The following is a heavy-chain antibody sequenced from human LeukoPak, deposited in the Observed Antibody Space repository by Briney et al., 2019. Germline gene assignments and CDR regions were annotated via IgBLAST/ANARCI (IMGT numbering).Heavy chain of an antibody. D-gene: IGHD3-3*01. Sequence: SETLSLTCAVYGGSFSGYYWSWIRQPPGKGLEWIGEINHSGSTNYNPSLKSRVTISVDTSKNQFSLKLSSVTAADTAVYYCARVCFPYYDFWSVRYYYYGMDVWGQGTTVTVSS. J-gene: IGHJ6*02. CDR2: INHSGST. CDR1: GGSFSGYY. V-gene: IGHV4-34*01. CDR3: ARVCFPYYDFWSVRYYYYGMDV.